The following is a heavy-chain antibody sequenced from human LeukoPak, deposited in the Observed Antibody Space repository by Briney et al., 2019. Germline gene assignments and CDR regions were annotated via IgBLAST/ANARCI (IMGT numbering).Heavy chain of an antibody. CDR2: IIPIVGTA. CDR3: ARTRHVNCNHGRYYFDY. V-gene: IGHV1-69*05. J-gene: IGHJ4*02. D-gene: IGHD1-1*01. Sequence: SLRVSCKASGVTFSSYAMSWVRQAPGQRLEWMGGIIPIVGTANYANKLRGRVTITTDYSTSTAYLELSRLSSEDTAVYYCARTRHVNCNHGRYYFDYWGQGTLVTVSS. CDR1: GVTFSSYA.